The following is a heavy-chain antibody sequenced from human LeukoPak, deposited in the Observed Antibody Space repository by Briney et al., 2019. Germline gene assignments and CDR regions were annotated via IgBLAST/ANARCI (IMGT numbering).Heavy chain of an antibody. D-gene: IGHD6-13*01. Sequence: PSETLSLTCAVYGGSFSGYYWSWIRQPPGKGLEWIGEINHSGSTNYNPSLKSRVTISVDTSKNQFSLKLSSVTAADTAVYYCARGLYNRAAAGWNYWGQGTLATVSS. J-gene: IGHJ4*02. CDR2: INHSGST. V-gene: IGHV4-34*01. CDR3: ARGLYNRAAAGWNY. CDR1: GGSFSGYY.